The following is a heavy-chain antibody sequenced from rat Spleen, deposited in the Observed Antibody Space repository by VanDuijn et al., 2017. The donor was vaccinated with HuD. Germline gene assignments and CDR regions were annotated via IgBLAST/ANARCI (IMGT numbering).Heavy chain of an antibody. V-gene: IGHV5-31*01. J-gene: IGHJ2*01. D-gene: IGHD1-1*01. CDR2: ITNSAGST. CDR1: GFTFKNYW. CDR3: TRGGYCRY. Sequence: EVQLVESGGGLVQPGRSLKLSCVASGFTFKNYWMTWIRQAPGKGLEWVASITNSAGSTYYPVSVKGRFTISRDTAENTLYLQMGSLRSEETATYYCTRGGYCRYWGQGVMVTVSS.